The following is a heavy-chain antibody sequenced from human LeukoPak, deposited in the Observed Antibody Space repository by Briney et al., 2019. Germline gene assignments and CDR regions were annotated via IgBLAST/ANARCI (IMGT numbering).Heavy chain of an antibody. CDR1: GFTFSNYA. D-gene: IGHD7-27*01. CDR2: ISGSGGGT. J-gene: IGHJ4*02. CDR3: AKDLLSWGN. V-gene: IGHV3-23*01. Sequence: GGSLRLSCATSGFTFSNYAMSWVRQAPGKGLEWVSVISGSGGGTYYADSVKGRFTISRDNSKKTLYLQMSSLRAEDTAVYYCAKDLLSWGNWGRGTLVTVSS.